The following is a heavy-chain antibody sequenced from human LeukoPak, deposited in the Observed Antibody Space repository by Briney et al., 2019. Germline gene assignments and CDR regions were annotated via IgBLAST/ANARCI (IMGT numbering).Heavy chain of an antibody. Sequence: GGSLRLSCAASGFTFSSYSMNWVRQAPGKGLEWVSSISSSSSYIYYADSVKGRFTISRDNAKNSLYLQMNSLRAEDTAVYYCARAGAAPTRWFDPWGQGTLVTVSS. CDR1: GFTFSSYS. D-gene: IGHD6-6*01. CDR2: ISSSSSYI. V-gene: IGHV3-21*01. CDR3: ARAGAAPTRWFDP. J-gene: IGHJ5*02.